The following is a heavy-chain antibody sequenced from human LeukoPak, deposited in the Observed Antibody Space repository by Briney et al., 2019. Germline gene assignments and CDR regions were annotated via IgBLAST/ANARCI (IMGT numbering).Heavy chain of an antibody. CDR1: GFTFTTYW. V-gene: IGHV3-7*01. CDR2: ISPDGSDP. J-gene: IGHJ4*02. CDR3: VRWGEEAGMDC. D-gene: IGHD6-19*01. Sequence: PGGSLRLSCEAFGFTFTTYWMGWVRQVPGQGLEWLANISPDGSDPYYVDSVKGRFTISRDNAKKSMFLQMTSLRVEETAVYRCVRWGEEAGMDCWGQGTLVTVSS.